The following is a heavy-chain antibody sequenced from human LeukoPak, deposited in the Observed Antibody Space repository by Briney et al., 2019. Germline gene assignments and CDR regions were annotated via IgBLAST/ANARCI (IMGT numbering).Heavy chain of an antibody. D-gene: IGHD6-13*01. CDR2: INHSGST. CDR1: GYSISSGFY. CDR3: ARAYSSSWYGIPY. Sequence: PSETLSLTCTVSGYSISSGFYWGWIRQPPGKGLEWIGSINHSGSTNYNPSLKSRVTISVDTSKNQFSLKLSSVTAADTAVYYCARAYSSSWYGIPYWGQGTLVTVSS. V-gene: IGHV4-38-2*02. J-gene: IGHJ4*02.